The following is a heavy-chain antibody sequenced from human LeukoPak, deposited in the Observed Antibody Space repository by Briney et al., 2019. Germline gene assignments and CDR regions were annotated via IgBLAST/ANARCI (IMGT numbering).Heavy chain of an antibody. CDR2: ISYDGSNK. J-gene: IGHJ4*02. Sequence: GGSLRLSCVASGFTFSIHWMTWVRQAPGKGLEWVAVISYDGSNKYYADSVKGRFTISRDNSKNTLYLQMNSLRAEDTAVYYCAKDRRLWSGYWYFDYWGQGTLVTVSS. CDR1: GFTFSIHW. V-gene: IGHV3-30*18. D-gene: IGHD3-3*01. CDR3: AKDRRLWSGYWYFDY.